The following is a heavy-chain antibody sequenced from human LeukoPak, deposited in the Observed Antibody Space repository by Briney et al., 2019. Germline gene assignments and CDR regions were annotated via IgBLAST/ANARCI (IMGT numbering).Heavy chain of an antibody. CDR2: INPNSGGT. Sequence: ASVKVSCKASGYTFTGYYMNWVRQAPGQGLEWMGWINPNSGGTNYAQKFQSRVTMTRDTSISTAYMELSRLRSDDTAVYYCARVAEIVGPTVDRWGQGTLVTVSS. V-gene: IGHV1-2*02. D-gene: IGHD2-21*01. CDR1: GYTFTGYY. J-gene: IGHJ5*02. CDR3: ARVAEIVGPTVDR.